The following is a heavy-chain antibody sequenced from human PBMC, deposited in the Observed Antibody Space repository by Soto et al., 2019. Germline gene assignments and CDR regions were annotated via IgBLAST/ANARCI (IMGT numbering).Heavy chain of an antibody. CDR3: ARSSAVPAAMLGYYFDY. D-gene: IGHD2-2*01. V-gene: IGHV1-69*01. Sequence: QVQLVQSGAEVKKPGSSVKVSCKASGGTFSSYAISWVRQAPGQGLEWMGGIIPIFGTANYAQKLQGRVTITADESTSTAYMELSSLRSEDTAVYYCARSSAVPAAMLGYYFDYWGQGTLVTVSS. CDR2: IIPIFGTA. CDR1: GGTFSSYA. J-gene: IGHJ4*02.